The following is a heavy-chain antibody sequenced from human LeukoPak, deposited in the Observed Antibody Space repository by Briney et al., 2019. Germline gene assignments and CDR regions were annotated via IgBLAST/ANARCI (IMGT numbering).Heavy chain of an antibody. CDR2: INPGSGGT. V-gene: IGHV1-2*02. D-gene: IGHD3-10*01. J-gene: IGHJ4*02. CDR3: ARDSGNGGYFDY. CDR1: GYTFTGYY. Sequence: ASVKVSCKTSGYTFTGYYMYWVRQAPGQGLEWMGWINPGSGGTNYAQKFQGRVTMTRDTSISTAYMELSRLRSDDTAVYYCARDSGNGGYFDYWGQGTLVTVSS.